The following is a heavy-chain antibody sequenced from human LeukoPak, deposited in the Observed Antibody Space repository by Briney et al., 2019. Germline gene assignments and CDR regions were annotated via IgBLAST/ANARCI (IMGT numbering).Heavy chain of an antibody. CDR2: ISSSSSYI. CDR3: AKDRVLGSSWYYFDY. CDR1: GFTFSSYI. V-gene: IGHV3-21*04. Sequence: GGSLRLSCAAFGFTFSSYIMNWVRQAPGKGLEWVSSISSSSSYIYYADSVKGRFTISRDNSKNTLYLQMNSLRAEDTAVYYCAKDRVLGSSWYYFDYWGQGTPVTVSS. J-gene: IGHJ4*02. D-gene: IGHD6-13*01.